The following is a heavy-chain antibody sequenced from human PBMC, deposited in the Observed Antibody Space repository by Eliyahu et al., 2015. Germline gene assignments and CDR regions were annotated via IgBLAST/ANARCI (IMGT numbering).Heavy chain of an antibody. V-gene: IGHV3-30*03. CDR3: ARDPAAEEWNNYGMDV. Sequence: QVQLVESGGGVVQPGRSXRLSCAASGFTFSSYGMHXXRQAPGKGLEWVAVISYDGSKKYXADSVKGRFTISRDNSKNTLYLQMNSLRAEDTAVYYCARDPAAEEWNNYGMDVWGQGTTVTVSS. CDR2: ISYDGSKK. J-gene: IGHJ6*02. CDR1: GFTFSSYG. D-gene: IGHD1/OR15-1a*01.